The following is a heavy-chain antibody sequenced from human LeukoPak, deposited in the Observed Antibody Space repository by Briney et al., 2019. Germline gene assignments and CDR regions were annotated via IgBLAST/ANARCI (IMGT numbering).Heavy chain of an antibody. V-gene: IGHV3-30*02. CDR2: IRYDGSKI. Sequence: GGSLRLSCAASGFTFRSYGMHWVRQAPGRGLEWVAFIRYDGSKIYYADSVKGRFTISRDNSKNTLYLQMNSLRAEDTAVYYCAKAPREYCYGYPGYWGQGTLVTVSS. J-gene: IGHJ4*02. CDR3: AKAPREYCYGYPGY. CDR1: GFTFRSYG. D-gene: IGHD5-18*01.